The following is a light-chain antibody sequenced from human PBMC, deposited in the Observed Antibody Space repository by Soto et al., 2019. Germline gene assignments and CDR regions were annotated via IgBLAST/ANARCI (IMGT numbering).Light chain of an antibody. Sequence: QSALTQPRSVSASPGQSVTISCTGTSSDVGGYNYVSWYHQHPGQAPKLMIYDVTKRPSGVPDRFSGSKSGNTASLTIPGLQAEDEGDYYCCSFAATHTWVFGGGTKLTVL. V-gene: IGLV2-11*01. J-gene: IGLJ3*02. CDR2: DVT. CDR1: SSDVGGYNY. CDR3: CSFAATHTWV.